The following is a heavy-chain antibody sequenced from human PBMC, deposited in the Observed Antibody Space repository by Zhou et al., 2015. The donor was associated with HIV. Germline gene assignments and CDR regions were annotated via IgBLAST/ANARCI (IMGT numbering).Heavy chain of an antibody. CDR1: GGTFSSYA. Sequence: QVQLLQSGAEVRKPGSSVKVSCKASGGTFSSYAISWVRQARGQGLEWMGGIIPFFGTAKYAQKFQGRVTFTADRSTSTAYMDLRSLSSEDTAVYYCARDRGGAARPAWRYFDLWGRGTLVTVSS. J-gene: IGHJ2*01. CDR3: ARDRGGAARPAWRYFDL. D-gene: IGHD6-6*01. V-gene: IGHV1-69*06. CDR2: IIPFFGTA.